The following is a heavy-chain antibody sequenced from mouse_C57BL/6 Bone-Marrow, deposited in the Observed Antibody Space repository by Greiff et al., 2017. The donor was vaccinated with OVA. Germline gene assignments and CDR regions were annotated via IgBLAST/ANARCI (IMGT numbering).Heavy chain of an antibody. CDR3: AGYDYDGGVYDLDY. CDR2: IDPTGGGT. D-gene: IGHD2-4*01. V-gene: IGHV1-72*01. Sequence: VQLQQPGAELVKPGASVKLSCKASGYTFTSYWMHWVKQRPGQGLEWIGRIDPTGGGTKYNEKFKSKATLTVDKPSSTAYMQLSSLTSEDSAVYYFAGYDYDGGVYDLDYWGQGTTLTVSS. J-gene: IGHJ2*01. CDR1: GYTFTSYW.